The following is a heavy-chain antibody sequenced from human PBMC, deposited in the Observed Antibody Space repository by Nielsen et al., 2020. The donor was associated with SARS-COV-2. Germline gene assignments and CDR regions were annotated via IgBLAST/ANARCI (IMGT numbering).Heavy chain of an antibody. CDR1: GFTISTYA. J-gene: IGHJ4*02. Sequence: GESLKTSCVVSGFTISTYAKSWVRQAPGKGLKWVSAISASTYYADSVKGRFTTSRDNSKNTLYLQMNSLRAEDTAVYYCAKRSGYTSGWYGDYWGQGTLVTVSS. CDR3: AKRSGYTSGWYGDY. D-gene: IGHD6-19*01. V-gene: IGHV3-23*01. CDR2: ISAST.